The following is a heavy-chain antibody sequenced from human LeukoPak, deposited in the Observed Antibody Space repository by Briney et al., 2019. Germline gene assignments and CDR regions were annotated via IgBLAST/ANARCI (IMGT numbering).Heavy chain of an antibody. D-gene: IGHD3-10*01. CDR1: GFTFDDYA. J-gene: IGHJ4*02. V-gene: IGHV3-43*02. CDR2: ISGDSGST. CDR3: ATYGSGSYSHY. Sequence: GGSLGLSCAASGFTFDDYAMHWVRQAPGKGLEWVSLISGDSGSTYYADSVKGRFTISRDNSKNSLYLQMNSLRTEDTALYYCATYGSGSYSHYWGQGTLVTVSS.